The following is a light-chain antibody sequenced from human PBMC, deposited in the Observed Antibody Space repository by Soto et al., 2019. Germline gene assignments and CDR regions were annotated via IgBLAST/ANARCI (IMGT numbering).Light chain of an antibody. CDR2: DAS. Sequence: IQMAQCPFTLSASVGDRVTITCRASQSISSWLAWYQQKPGKAPKLLIYDASSLESGVPSRFSGSGSGTEFTLTISSLQPDDFATYYCQQYNSYSVTFGGGTKVDIK. CDR3: QQYNSYSVT. J-gene: IGKJ4*01. CDR1: QSISSW. V-gene: IGKV1-5*01.